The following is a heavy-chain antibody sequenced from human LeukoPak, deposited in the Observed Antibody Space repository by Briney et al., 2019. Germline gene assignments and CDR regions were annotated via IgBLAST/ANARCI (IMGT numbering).Heavy chain of an antibody. CDR2: IYTSGST. D-gene: IGHD2-15*01. J-gene: IGHJ3*02. CDR1: GGSISSYY. CDR3: VPTPAPPYCSGGSCYPDAFDI. Sequence: NPSETLSLTCTVSGGSISSYYWSWIRQPAGKGLEWIGRIYTSGSTNYNPSLKSRVTMSVDTSKNQFSLKLSSVTAADTAVYYCVPTPAPPYCSGGSCYPDAFDIWGQGTMVTVSS. V-gene: IGHV4-4*07.